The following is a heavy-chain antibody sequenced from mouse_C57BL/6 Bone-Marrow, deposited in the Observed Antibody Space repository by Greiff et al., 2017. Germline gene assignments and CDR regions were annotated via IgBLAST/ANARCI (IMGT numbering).Heavy chain of an antibody. CDR1: GFSLTSYG. V-gene: IGHV2-2*01. CDR3: ARNGGSGRGFAY. CDR2: IWSGGST. D-gene: IGHD4-1*01. Sequence: QVQLQQSGPGLVQPSQSLSITCTVSGFSLTSYGVHWVRQSPGKGLEWLGVIWSGGSTDYNAAFISRLSISKDNSKSQVFFKMNRLQADDTARYYCARNGGSGRGFAYWGQGTLVTVSA. J-gene: IGHJ3*01.